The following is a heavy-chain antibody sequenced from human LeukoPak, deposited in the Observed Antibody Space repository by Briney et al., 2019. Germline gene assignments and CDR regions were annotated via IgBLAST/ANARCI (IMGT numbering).Heavy chain of an antibody. CDR1: GYTFTSYA. V-gene: IGHV1-3*01. J-gene: IGHJ5*02. D-gene: IGHD3-3*01. CDR2: INAGNGNT. CDR3: ARDCRYDFWSGYYSSGVWFDP. Sequence: ASVKVSCTASGYTFTSYAMHWVRQAPGQRLEWMGWINAGNGNTKYSQKFQGRVTITRDTSASTAYRELSSLRSEDTAVYYCARDCRYDFWSGYYSSGVWFDPWGQGTLVTVSS.